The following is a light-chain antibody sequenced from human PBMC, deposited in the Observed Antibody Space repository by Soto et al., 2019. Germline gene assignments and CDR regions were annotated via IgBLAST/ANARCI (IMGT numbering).Light chain of an antibody. CDR2: KAY. V-gene: IGKV1-5*03. CDR1: QNIGDW. J-gene: IGKJ1*01. Sequence: DIQMTQSPSTLSASVGDRVTITCRASQNIGDWLGWYKQKPGEAPKLLIYKAYTLERGVPPRFSGDGSGTEFTLTISSLHPDDFATYSCQQYYAYPRTFGRGTTVEIK. CDR3: QQYYAYPRT.